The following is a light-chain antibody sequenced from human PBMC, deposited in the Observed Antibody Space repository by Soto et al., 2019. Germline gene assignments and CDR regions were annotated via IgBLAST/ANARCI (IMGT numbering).Light chain of an antibody. J-gene: IGKJ1*01. CDR1: PSVTSN. CDR2: GAA. Sequence: EIAMTQSPATLSVSPGQRATISRSARPSVTSNLAWYQQKPSQAPRTRIYGAATRATGIPARFSGSGSGTEFTLTISSMKSEDFAVYYCQQYNNRWTFGQGTKVDIK. CDR3: QQYNNRWT. V-gene: IGKV3-15*01.